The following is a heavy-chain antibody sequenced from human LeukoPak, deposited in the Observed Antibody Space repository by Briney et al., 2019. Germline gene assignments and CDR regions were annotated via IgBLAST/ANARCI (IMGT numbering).Heavy chain of an antibody. D-gene: IGHD3-22*01. Sequence: TGGSLRLSCAASGFTFSSYGMHWVRQAPGKGLEWVAFIRYGGSNKYYADSVKGRFTISRDNSKNTLYLQMNSLRAEDTAVYYCARGLYYDASGYYYHDYWGQGTLVTVSS. CDR1: GFTFSSYG. J-gene: IGHJ4*02. V-gene: IGHV3-30*02. CDR2: IRYGGSNK. CDR3: ARGLYYDASGYYYHDY.